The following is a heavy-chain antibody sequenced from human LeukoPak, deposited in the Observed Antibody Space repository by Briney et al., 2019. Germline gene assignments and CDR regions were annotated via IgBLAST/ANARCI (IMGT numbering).Heavy chain of an antibody. Sequence: GASVKVSCKASGYTFTSYGISWVRQAPGQGLEWMGWISAYNGNTNYAQKLQGRVTMTTDTSTSTAYMELRSLRSDDTAVYYCARASSVIAAAGIVWFDPWGQGTLVTVSS. CDR3: ARASSVIAAAGIVWFDP. J-gene: IGHJ5*02. D-gene: IGHD6-13*01. CDR1: GYTFTSYG. CDR2: ISAYNGNT. V-gene: IGHV1-18*01.